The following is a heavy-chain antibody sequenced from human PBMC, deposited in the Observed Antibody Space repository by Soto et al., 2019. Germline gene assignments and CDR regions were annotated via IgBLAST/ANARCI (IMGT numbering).Heavy chain of an antibody. J-gene: IGHJ5*02. CDR1: GGSISSGGYY. CDR2: IYYSGST. V-gene: IGHV4-31*03. D-gene: IGHD4-17*01. CDR3: ARDRGEYGDYGGWFDP. Sequence: QVQLQESGPGLVKPSQTLSLTCTVSGGSISSGGYYWSWIRPHPGKGLEWIGYIYYSGSTYYNPSLKSRVTISGDTSKNQFSLKLSSVTAADTAVYYCARDRGEYGDYGGWFDPWGQGPLVTVSS.